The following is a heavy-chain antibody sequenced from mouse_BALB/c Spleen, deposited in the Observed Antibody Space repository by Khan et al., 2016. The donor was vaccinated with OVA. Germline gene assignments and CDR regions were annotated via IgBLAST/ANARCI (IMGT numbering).Heavy chain of an antibody. CDR3: AREEALYYFDY. J-gene: IGHJ2*01. CDR2: IYPGTDNT. V-gene: IGHV1S132*01. D-gene: IGHD3-2*02. CDR1: GYIFTSYW. Sequence: VQLQESGAELVRPGASVKLSCKTSGYIFTSYWIHWVKQRSGQGLEWFARIYPGTDNTYYNEKLKDKVTLTADKSSSTVYLQLSSLKSEDSAVYFCAREEALYYFDYWGQGTALTVSS.